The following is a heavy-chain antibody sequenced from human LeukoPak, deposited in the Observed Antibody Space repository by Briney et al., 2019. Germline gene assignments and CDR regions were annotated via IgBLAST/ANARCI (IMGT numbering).Heavy chain of an antibody. CDR3: AKVTHYHDSSGEYYFDY. V-gene: IGHV3-43*02. Sequence: GGSLRLSCAASGFTFYDYAMHWVRQAPGKGLEWVSLISGDGGSTYYADSVKGRFTISRDNSKNSLYLQMNSLRTEDTALYYCAKVTHYHDSSGEYYFDYWGQGTLVTVPS. D-gene: IGHD3-22*01. J-gene: IGHJ4*02. CDR1: GFTFYDYA. CDR2: ISGDGGST.